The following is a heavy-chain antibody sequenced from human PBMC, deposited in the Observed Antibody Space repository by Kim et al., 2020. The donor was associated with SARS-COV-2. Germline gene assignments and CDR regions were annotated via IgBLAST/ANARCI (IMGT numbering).Heavy chain of an antibody. D-gene: IGHD2-2*01. J-gene: IGHJ4*02. V-gene: IGHV3-30*02. CDR3: AKDRTIVVVPAATFDY. Sequence: SVKGRFNISRDNSKYSLSLQMNSLRAEDTAVYYCAKDRTIVVVPAATFDYWGQGTLVTVSS.